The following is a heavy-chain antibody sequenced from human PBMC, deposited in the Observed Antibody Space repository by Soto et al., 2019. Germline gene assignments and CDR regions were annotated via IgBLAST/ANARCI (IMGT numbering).Heavy chain of an antibody. J-gene: IGHJ4*02. CDR3: ARGSVDTVDSSGLYEY. Sequence: SETLSLTCAVYGGSFSAYHWSWIRQPPGKGLEWIGEINHSGGTSYNPSLKSRVTISVDTSKSQFSLKLTSVTAAARAVSCCARGSVDTVDSSGLYEYWGQGTQVTVSS. CDR1: GGSFSAYH. D-gene: IGHD3-22*01. V-gene: IGHV4-34*01. CDR2: INHSGGT.